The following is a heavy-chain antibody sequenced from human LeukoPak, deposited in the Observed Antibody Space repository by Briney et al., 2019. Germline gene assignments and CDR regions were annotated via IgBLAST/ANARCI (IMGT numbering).Heavy chain of an antibody. J-gene: IGHJ4*02. D-gene: IGHD2-2*01. V-gene: IGHV3-23*01. CDR1: GFTFSSYA. CDR3: AKLLQDIVVVPAASFDF. CDR2: ISGSGGST. Sequence: GGSLRLSCAASGFTFSSYAMSWVRQAPGKGLEWVSAISGSGGSTYYADSVKGRFTISRDNSKNTLYLQMNSLRADDTAIYYCAKLLQDIVVVPAASFDFWGQGILVTVSS.